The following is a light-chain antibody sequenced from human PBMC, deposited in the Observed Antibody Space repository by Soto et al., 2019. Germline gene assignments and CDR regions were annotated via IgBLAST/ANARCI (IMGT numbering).Light chain of an antibody. Sequence: QSALTQPASVSGSPGQSITISCTGTSSDIGGYNYVSWYQQHPGKAPKLMIYDISNRPSGVSNRFSGSKSGNTASLTISGLQAEDEAEYYCSSYRSSRTVVFGGGTKLTVL. CDR3: SSYRSSRTVV. V-gene: IGLV2-14*03. CDR2: DIS. J-gene: IGLJ2*01. CDR1: SSDIGGYNY.